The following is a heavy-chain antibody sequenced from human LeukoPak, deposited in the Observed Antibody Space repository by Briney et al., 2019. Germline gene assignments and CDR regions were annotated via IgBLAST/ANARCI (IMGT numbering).Heavy chain of an antibody. CDR1: GFTLGTYW. Sequence: GGSLRLSCAASGFTLGTYWMSWVRQAPGKGLEWVANIKQDGSAKYYVDSVKGRFTISRDNAQNSVYLQMNNLRPEDTALYYCARAKVTVPGGDFWGQGTLVTVSS. J-gene: IGHJ4*02. CDR3: ARAKVTVPGGDF. V-gene: IGHV3-7*01. CDR2: IKQDGSAK. D-gene: IGHD4-17*01.